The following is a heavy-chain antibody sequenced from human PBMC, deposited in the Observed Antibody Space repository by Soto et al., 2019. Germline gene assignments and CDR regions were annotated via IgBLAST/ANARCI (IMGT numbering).Heavy chain of an antibody. D-gene: IGHD3-3*01. CDR2: INHSGST. CDR1: GGSFSGYY. Sequence: SETLCLTCAVYGGSFSGYYWSWIRQPPGKGLEWIGEINHSGSTNYNPSLKSRVTISVDTSKNQFSLKLSSVTAADTAVYYCARGSRITIFGVVIKNWFDPWGQGTLVTVSS. J-gene: IGHJ5*02. V-gene: IGHV4-34*01. CDR3: ARGSRITIFGVVIKNWFDP.